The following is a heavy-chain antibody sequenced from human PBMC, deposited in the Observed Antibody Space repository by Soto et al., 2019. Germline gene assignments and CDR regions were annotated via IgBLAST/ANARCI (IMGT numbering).Heavy chain of an antibody. V-gene: IGHV3-74*01. CDR2: INGDGNST. D-gene: IGHD6-25*01. CDR1: GFTFSSYW. J-gene: IGHJ4*02. CDR3: VRSLAD. Sequence: EVQLVESGGNLVQPGGSLRLSCAASGFTFSSYWMYWVRQAPGKGLIWVSRINGDGNSTNYADSVKGRFTISRDNAKNTVSLQMDSRRAEDTGVYYCVRSLADWGQGTLVVVSS.